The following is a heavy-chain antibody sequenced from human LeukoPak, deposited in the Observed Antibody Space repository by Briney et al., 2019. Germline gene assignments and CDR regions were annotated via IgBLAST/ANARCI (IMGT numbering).Heavy chain of an antibody. J-gene: IGHJ6*02. Sequence: ASVKVSCKASGYTFTGYYMHWVRQAPGQGLEWMGRINPNSGGTSYAQKFQGRVTMTRDTSISTAYMELSRLRSDDTAVYYCAREEDYYDSSGYYLYYYYGMDVWGQGTTVTVSS. CDR3: AREEDYYDSSGYYLYYYYGMDV. CDR1: GYTFTGYY. CDR2: INPNSGGT. D-gene: IGHD3-22*01. V-gene: IGHV1-2*06.